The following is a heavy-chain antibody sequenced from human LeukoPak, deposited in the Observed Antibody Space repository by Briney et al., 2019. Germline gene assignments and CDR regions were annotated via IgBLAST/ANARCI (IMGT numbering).Heavy chain of an antibody. CDR1: GFTLSSYW. CDR2: IKQDGSKK. CDR3: ARDTRGARDNYFDY. D-gene: IGHD3-16*01. Sequence: GGSLRLSCAASGFTLSSYWMTWVRQAPGKGLEWVANIKQDGSKKNYVDSVKGRFTISRDNAKNSLYLQMNSLRAEDTAVYYCARDTRGARDNYFDYWGQGTLVTVSS. J-gene: IGHJ4*02. V-gene: IGHV3-7*03.